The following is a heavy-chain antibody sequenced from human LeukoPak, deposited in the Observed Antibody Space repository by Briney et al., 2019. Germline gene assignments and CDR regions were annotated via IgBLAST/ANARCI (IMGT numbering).Heavy chain of an antibody. CDR1: GYTFTSYG. V-gene: IGHV1-18*01. J-gene: IGHJ4*02. CDR2: ISAYNGNT. D-gene: IGHD3-3*01. CDR3: ARAELPRYYDSWSGYPPRVDY. Sequence: ASVKVSCKASGYTFTSYGISWVRQAPGQGLEWMGWISAYNGNTNYAQKLQGRVTMTTDTSTSTAYMELRSLRSDDTAVYYCARAELPRYYDSWSGYPPRVDYWGQGTLVTVSS.